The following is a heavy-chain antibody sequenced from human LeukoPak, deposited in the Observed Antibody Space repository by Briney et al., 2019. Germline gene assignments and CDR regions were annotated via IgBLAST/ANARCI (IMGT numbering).Heavy chain of an antibody. J-gene: IGHJ4*02. CDR1: GGSFSGYY. D-gene: IGHD3-3*01. V-gene: IGHV4-34*01. CDR2: INHSGST. CDR3: ARGVGRFLEWLLRMDYFDY. Sequence: SETLSLTCAVYGGSFSGYYRSWIRQPPGKGLEWIGEINHSGSTNYNPSLKSRVTISVDTSKNQFSLKLSSVTAADTAVYYCARGVGRFLEWLLRMDYFDYWGQGTLVTVSS.